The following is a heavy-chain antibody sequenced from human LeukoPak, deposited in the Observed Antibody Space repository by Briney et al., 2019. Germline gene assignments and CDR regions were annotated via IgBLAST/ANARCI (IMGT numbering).Heavy chain of an antibody. CDR1: GFTFSSYW. Sequence: GGPLRLSCAASGFTFSSYWMHWVRQAPGKGLVWVSRINSGGSSTSYADSVKGRFTISRDNAKNTLYLQMNSLRAEDTAVYYCARVYYYGSGSYYPDIWGQGTMVTVSS. CDR2: INSGGSST. J-gene: IGHJ3*02. V-gene: IGHV3-74*01. CDR3: ARVYYYGSGSYYPDI. D-gene: IGHD3-10*01.